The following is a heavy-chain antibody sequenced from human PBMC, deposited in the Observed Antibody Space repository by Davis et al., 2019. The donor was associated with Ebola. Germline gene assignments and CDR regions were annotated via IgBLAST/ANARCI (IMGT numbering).Heavy chain of an antibody. D-gene: IGHD3-10*01. V-gene: IGHV3-33*06. CDR2: IWYDGSKR. Sequence: PGGSLRLSCTTSGFSFSNYGMHWVRQAPGKGPEWVADIWYDGSKRHCRDSVKGRFTISRDNSKNTLYLQMDSLRAEDTATYYCAKDLAYGSGHYNSYLAQWGQGTLVTVSS. J-gene: IGHJ4*02. CDR1: GFSFSNYG. CDR3: AKDLAYGSGHYNSYLAQ.